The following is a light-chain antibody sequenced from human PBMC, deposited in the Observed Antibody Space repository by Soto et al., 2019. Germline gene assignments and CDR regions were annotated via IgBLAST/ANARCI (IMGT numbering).Light chain of an antibody. CDR3: TSWTTSTTMI. J-gene: IGLJ2*01. Sequence: QSALTQPASVSGSPGQSITISCTGTSSDIGAYNFVSWYQQHPGKAPKLMLYDVNIRPSGASNRFSGSKSGNTASLTISGLQAEDEADYYCTSWTTSTTMIFGGGTKLTVL. CDR1: SSDIGAYNF. V-gene: IGLV2-14*03. CDR2: DVN.